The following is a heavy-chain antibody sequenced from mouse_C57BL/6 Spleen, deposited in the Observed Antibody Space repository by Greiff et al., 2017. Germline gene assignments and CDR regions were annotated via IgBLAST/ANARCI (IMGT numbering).Heavy chain of an antibody. CDR1: GYSITSGYY. V-gene: IGHV3-6*01. Sequence: VQLKESGPGLVKPSQSLSLTCSVTGYSITSGYYWNWIRQFPGNKLEWMGYISYDGSNNYNPSLKNRISITRDTSKNQFFLKLNSVTTEDTATYYCARDRDYGPDHWGQGTTLTVSS. J-gene: IGHJ2*01. D-gene: IGHD1-1*01. CDR3: ARDRDYGPDH. CDR2: ISYDGSN.